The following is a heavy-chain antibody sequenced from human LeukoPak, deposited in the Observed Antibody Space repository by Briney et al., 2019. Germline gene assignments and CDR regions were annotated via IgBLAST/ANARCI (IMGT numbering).Heavy chain of an antibody. CDR2: INSDGSSI. D-gene: IGHD5-12*01. CDR1: GFTFSSYW. Sequence: GGSLRLSCAASGFTFSSYWMHWVRQAPGKGLVWVSRINSDGSSITYADSVKGRFTISRDNAKNTLYLQINSLRVEDTAVYYCAREGRVSGYDFDCWGQGTLVTVSS. V-gene: IGHV3-74*03. J-gene: IGHJ4*02. CDR3: AREGRVSGYDFDC.